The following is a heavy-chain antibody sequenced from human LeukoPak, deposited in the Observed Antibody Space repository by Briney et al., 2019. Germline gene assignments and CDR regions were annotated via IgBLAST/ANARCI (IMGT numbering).Heavy chain of an antibody. CDR3: ARGVHYYDSSGLNP. Sequence: SETLSLTCTVSGGSISSYYWSWIRQPAGKGLEWIGRIYTSGSTNYNPSLKSRVTISVDTSKNQFSLKLSSVTAADTAVYYCARGVHYYDSSGLNPWGQGTLVTVSS. D-gene: IGHD3-22*01. V-gene: IGHV4-4*07. CDR1: GGSISSYY. CDR2: IYTSGST. J-gene: IGHJ5*02.